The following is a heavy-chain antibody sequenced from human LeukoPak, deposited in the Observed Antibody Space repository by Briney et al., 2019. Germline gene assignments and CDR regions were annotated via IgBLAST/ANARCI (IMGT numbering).Heavy chain of an antibody. CDR2: ISGNGGST. D-gene: IGHD6-19*01. CDR1: GFTFSSYG. V-gene: IGHV3-64*01. J-gene: IGHJ4*02. CDR3: ARDSLVAGYDY. Sequence: GGSLRLSCAASGFTFSSYGMHWVRQAPGKGLEYVSAISGNGGSTYYANSVKGRFTISRDNSKNTLYLQMGSLRAEDMAVYYCARDSLVAGYDYWGQGTLVTVSS.